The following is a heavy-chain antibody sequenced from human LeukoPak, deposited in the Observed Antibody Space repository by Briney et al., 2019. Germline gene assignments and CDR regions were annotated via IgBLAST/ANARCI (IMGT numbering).Heavy chain of an antibody. V-gene: IGHV3-49*04. CDR1: GFTFGDYV. D-gene: IGHD3-22*01. CDR3: SGDYYDSKSYYDY. Sequence: GRSLRLSCTASGFTFGDYVMSWVRQAPGKGLEWVGLIRSKAYGGTTEYAASVKGRFIISRDDSKSIAYLQMNSLKTEDTAVYYCSGDYYDSKSYYDYWGQGTLVTVSS. J-gene: IGHJ4*02. CDR2: IRSKAYGGTT.